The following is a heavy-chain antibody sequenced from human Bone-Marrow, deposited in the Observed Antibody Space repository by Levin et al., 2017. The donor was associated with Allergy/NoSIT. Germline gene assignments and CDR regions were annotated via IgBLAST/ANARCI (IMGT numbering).Heavy chain of an antibody. CDR1: GGSISPSNFF. CDR3: ARGPLFVPATRFEN. V-gene: IGHV4-39*07. Sequence: SETLSLTCTVSGGSISPSNFFWGWIRQTPGKGLEWIGSVFYSGTSYFNPSLKARVTVSVDTSKNQFSLKLRSVTAADTAVYYCARGPLFVPATRFENWGQGVVVTVSS. D-gene: IGHD2-15*01. CDR2: VFYSGTS. J-gene: IGHJ4*02.